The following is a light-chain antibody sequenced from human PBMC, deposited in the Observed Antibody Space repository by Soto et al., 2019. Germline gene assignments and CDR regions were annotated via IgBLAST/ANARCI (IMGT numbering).Light chain of an antibody. CDR2: GAS. J-gene: IGKJ2*01. Sequence: EIVLTQSPGTLSLSPGEIATLSCRASQSLTSSYLAWYQQKPGQAPRLLIYGASSRATGIADSFSGSGSGTDFTHTNNRQEPEDFAVYYCQQYDSSPPSYTFGQGTKLEIK. V-gene: IGKV3-20*01. CDR1: QSLTSSY. CDR3: QQYDSSPPSYT.